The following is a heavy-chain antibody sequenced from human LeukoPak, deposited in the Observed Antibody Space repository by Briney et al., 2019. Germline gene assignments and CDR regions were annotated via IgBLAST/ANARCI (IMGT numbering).Heavy chain of an antibody. J-gene: IGHJ4*02. Sequence: GGSLRLSCAASGFTVSSNYMSWVRQAPGKGLEWVSVIYSGGSTYYSDSVKGRFTISRDNSKNTLYLQMNSLRAEDTAVYYCARSYSSGWYYFDYWGQGTLVTVSS. CDR3: ARSYSSGWYYFDY. D-gene: IGHD6-19*01. CDR1: GFTVSSNY. V-gene: IGHV3-66*02. CDR2: IYSGGST.